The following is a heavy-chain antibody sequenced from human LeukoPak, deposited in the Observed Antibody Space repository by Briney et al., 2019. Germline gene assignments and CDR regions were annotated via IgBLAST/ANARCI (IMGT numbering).Heavy chain of an antibody. CDR3: ARSSGCMSY. Sequence: PSETLSLTCTVSHYSISSNYYWGWIRRPPGKGLEWIGSIYHSGSTYYNPSLKSRVTISVDTSKNQFSLKLTSVTAADTAVYYCARSSGCMSYWGQGTLVTVSS. V-gene: IGHV4-38-2*02. CDR2: IYHSGST. D-gene: IGHD3-22*01. CDR1: HYSISSNYY. J-gene: IGHJ4*02.